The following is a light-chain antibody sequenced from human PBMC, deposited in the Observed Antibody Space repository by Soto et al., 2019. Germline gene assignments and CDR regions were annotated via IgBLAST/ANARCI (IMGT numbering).Light chain of an antibody. CDR1: SSDVGGYNR. V-gene: IGLV2-18*02. J-gene: IGLJ1*01. CDR3: CSLTTSSTXV. CDR2: EVS. Sequence: QSVLTQPPSVSGSPGQSVTISCTGTSSDVGGYNRVSWYQQPPDTAPKVMIYEVSNRPSGVPDRFSGSKSGNTASLTISGLQAEDEADYYCCSLTTSSTXVFGTGNKVTV.